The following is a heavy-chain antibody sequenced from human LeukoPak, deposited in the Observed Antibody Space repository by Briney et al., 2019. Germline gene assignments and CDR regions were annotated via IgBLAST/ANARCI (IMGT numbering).Heavy chain of an antibody. D-gene: IGHD5-12*01. Sequence: SETLSLTCTVSGGSISSGTYYWGWIRQPAGKGLEWIGRIYSSGSTNYNLSLKSRVTMSVDTSRNQFSLNLTSVTAADTAIYYCARDLLHRGYAFDIWGQGTMVTVSS. V-gene: IGHV4-61*02. CDR3: ARDLLHRGYAFDI. J-gene: IGHJ3*02. CDR2: IYSSGST. CDR1: GGSISSGTYY.